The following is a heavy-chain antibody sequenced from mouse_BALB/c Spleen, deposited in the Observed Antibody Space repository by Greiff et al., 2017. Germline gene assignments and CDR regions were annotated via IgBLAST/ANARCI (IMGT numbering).Heavy chain of an antibody. Sequence: QVQLKESGAELVRPGTSVKISCTASGYTFTNYWLGWVKQRPGHGLEWIGDIYPGGGYTNYNEKFKGKATLTADTSSSTAYMQLSSLTSEDSAVYFCAREGDYDYDDYAMDYWGQGTSVTVSS. CDR3: AREGDYDYDDYAMDY. J-gene: IGHJ4*01. D-gene: IGHD2-4*01. CDR2: IYPGGGYT. CDR1: GYTFTNYW. V-gene: IGHV1-63*02.